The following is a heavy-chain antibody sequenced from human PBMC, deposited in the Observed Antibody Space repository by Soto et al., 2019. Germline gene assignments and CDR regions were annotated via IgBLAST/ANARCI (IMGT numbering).Heavy chain of an antibody. J-gene: IGHJ4*02. CDR1: GYTFTKYY. CDR3: AKSRASVITPGPPYYFDY. D-gene: IGHD1-20*01. CDR2: INPSSGNTGVLNPSGGTT. Sequence: EASVKVSCKASGYTFTKYYMNWVRQAPGQALEWMGLINPSSGNTGVLNPSGGTTIYAQNFQGRVTMTRDTSTSTVYMELSGLRSDDTAVYYCAKSRASVITPGPPYYFDYWGQGTLVTVSS. V-gene: IGHV1-46*01.